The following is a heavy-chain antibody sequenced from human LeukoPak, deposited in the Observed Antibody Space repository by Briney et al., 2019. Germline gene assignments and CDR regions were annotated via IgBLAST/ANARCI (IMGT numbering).Heavy chain of an antibody. J-gene: IGHJ6*02. CDR2: IYPGDSGT. CDR3: ARRQVSWGFDYGMDV. Sequence: GESLKISCKGSGYSFTSYWIGWVRQMPGKGLEWMGIIYPGDSGTRYSPSFQGQVTISADKSISTAYLQWSSLKASDTAMYYCARRQVSWGFDYGMDVWGQGTTVTVSS. D-gene: IGHD6-13*01. V-gene: IGHV5-51*01. CDR1: GYSFTSYW.